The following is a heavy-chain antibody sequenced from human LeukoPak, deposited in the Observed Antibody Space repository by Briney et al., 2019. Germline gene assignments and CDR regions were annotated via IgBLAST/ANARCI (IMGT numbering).Heavy chain of an antibody. J-gene: IGHJ5*02. D-gene: IGHD5-12*01. V-gene: IGHV1-18*01. CDR2: IYDYNGKT. CDR3: ARDGGDSGCDSPWFDP. CDR1: GYTFTNYV. Sequence: GGSVTDSRKATGYTFTNYVFSSVRQAPGKGVEGMGWIYDYNGKTNYAQKLQGRVTMASDTSTRTAYRELRSLRSDDTAVYYCARDGGDSGCDSPWFDPWGPGTLVTVSS.